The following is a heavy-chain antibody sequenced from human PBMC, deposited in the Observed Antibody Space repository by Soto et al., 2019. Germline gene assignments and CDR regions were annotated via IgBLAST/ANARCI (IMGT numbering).Heavy chain of an antibody. CDR3: ARTRFLEWLFLDF. CDR1: GGSINTGGYY. Sequence: SETLSLTCTVSGGSINTGGYYWSWIRQLPGKGLEWIGFISYSGSTNYNPSPKSRLSISVDTSMSQFSLSLTSVTAADTAVYYCARTRFLEWLFLDFWGLGTLVTVSS. CDR2: ISYSGST. J-gene: IGHJ4*02. V-gene: IGHV4-31*03. D-gene: IGHD3-3*01.